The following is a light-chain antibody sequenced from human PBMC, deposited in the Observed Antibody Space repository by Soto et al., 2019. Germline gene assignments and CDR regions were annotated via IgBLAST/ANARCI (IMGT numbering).Light chain of an antibody. Sequence: EMVLTQSPGTLSLSPGGRATVSCRATQSIGSSYLAWYQQKPGQAPRLLISGASSRATGIPDRFSGSGSGSNFTLSISRLEPEDFAVYYCQQYGSSPPTFGQGTKVEI. J-gene: IGKJ1*01. CDR3: QQYGSSPPT. CDR1: QSIGSSY. CDR2: GAS. V-gene: IGKV3-20*01.